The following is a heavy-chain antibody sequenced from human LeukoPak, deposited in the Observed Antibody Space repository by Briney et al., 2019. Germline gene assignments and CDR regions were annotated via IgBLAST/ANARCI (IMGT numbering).Heavy chain of an antibody. J-gene: IGHJ5*02. CDR3: AKGASYYYRTEFDP. V-gene: IGHV3-53*01. CDR2: IYSDNT. Sequence: GGSLRLSCTVSGFTVSSNSMSWVRQAPGKGLEWVSFIYSDNTHYSDSVKGRFTISRDNSKNTLYLQMNSLRAEDTAVYYCAKGASYYYRTEFDPWGQGTLVTVSS. CDR1: GFTVSSNS. D-gene: IGHD3-10*01.